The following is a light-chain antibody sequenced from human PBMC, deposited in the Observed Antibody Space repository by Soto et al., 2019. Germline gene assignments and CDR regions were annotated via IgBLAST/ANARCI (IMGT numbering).Light chain of an antibody. CDR2: VNS. Sequence: QSALTQPPSVSGAPGQRVTISCTGSSSNIGAVYDVHWYQQLPGTAPKLLIYVNSNRPSGVPDRFSGSKSGTSASLAITGLQAEDEADYYCQSYDSSLNGPVFGGGTKLTVL. CDR1: SSNIGAVYD. CDR3: QSYDSSLNGPV. J-gene: IGLJ3*02. V-gene: IGLV1-40*01.